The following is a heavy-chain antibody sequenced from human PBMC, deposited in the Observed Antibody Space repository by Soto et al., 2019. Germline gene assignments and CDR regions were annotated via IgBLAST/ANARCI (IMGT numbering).Heavy chain of an antibody. V-gene: IGHV3-21*01. CDR3: AREEMYSSSWYPDY. D-gene: IGHD6-13*01. Sequence: EVQLVESGGGLVKPGGSLRLSCAASGFTFNSYSMNWVRQAPGKGLEWVSSISHSSRYIYYADSMKGRFTISRDNAKNSLYLQMNSLRAVDTAVYYCAREEMYSSSWYPDYWGQGTLVTFSS. CDR1: GFTFNSYS. CDR2: ISHSSRYI. J-gene: IGHJ4*02.